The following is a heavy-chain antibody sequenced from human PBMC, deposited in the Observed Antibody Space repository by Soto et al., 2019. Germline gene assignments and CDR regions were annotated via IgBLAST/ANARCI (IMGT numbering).Heavy chain of an antibody. J-gene: IGHJ4*02. D-gene: IGHD3-10*01. CDR2: IKPDGSDQ. V-gene: IGHV3-7*01. CDR1: GFTFSSLW. Sequence: EVQLVESGGGLVLPGGSLRLSCAASGFTFSSLWMSWVRQAPWKGLEWVANIKPDGSDQYYVDSVKGRFTISRDNARNSLYLQMNSLRGDDTAVYYCTRAGGSYYFDFWGQGTLVTVSA. CDR3: TRAGGSYYFDF.